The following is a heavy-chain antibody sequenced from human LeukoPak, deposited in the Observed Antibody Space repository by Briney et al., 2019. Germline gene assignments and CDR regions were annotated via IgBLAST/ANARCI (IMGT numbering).Heavy chain of an antibody. J-gene: IGHJ6*03. CDR1: GFTFDDYA. CDR3: AKDYDSSGLYYYMDV. D-gene: IGHD3-22*01. Sequence: GGSLRLSCAASGFTFDDYAMHWVRQAPGKGLEWVSLISWDGGSTYYADSVKGRFTISRDNSKNSLYLQMNSLRAEDTALYYCAKDYDSSGLYYYMDVWGKGTTVTISS. V-gene: IGHV3-43D*03. CDR2: ISWDGGST.